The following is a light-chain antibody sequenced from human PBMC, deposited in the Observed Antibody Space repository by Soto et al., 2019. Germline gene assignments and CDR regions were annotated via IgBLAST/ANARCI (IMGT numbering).Light chain of an antibody. J-gene: IGLJ1*01. CDR1: SSDVGGYNY. CDR2: EVN. CDR3: SSYAGSSNV. V-gene: IGLV2-8*01. Sequence: QSALTQPPSASGSHGQSVAISCTGTSSDVGGYNYVSWYQQHPGKAPKLMIYEVNKRPSGVPDRFSGSKSGNTASLTVSGLQAEDEADYYCSSYAGSSNVFGTGTNVTVL.